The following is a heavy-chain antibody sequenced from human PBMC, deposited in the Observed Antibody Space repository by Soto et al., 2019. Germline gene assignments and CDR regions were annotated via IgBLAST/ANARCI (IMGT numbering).Heavy chain of an antibody. J-gene: IGHJ5*01. V-gene: IGHV4-61*01. Sequence: SETLSLTCTVSGGSVSSGRYYWSWIRQPPGKGLEWIGYIYYSGLTNYSPSLRSRVAISIDTSKNQFSLILSSVTAADTAVYYCVRTPTSPRRFDSWGQGTLVTVS. CDR1: GGSVSSGRYY. CDR2: IYYSGLT. D-gene: IGHD2-15*01. CDR3: VRTPTSPRRFDS.